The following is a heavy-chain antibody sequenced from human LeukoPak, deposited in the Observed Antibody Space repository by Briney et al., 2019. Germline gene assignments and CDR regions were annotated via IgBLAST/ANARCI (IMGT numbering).Heavy chain of an antibody. V-gene: IGHV4-61*02. Sequence: PSETLSLTCSVSGDSISSGYYHWSWIRQPAGKGLEWIGRIYTTGSTHYNPSLKSRVTISIDPSKNHFSLKPNSVTAADTAVYYCARVFVDNWFDPWGRGTLVTVSS. CDR1: GDSISSGYYH. J-gene: IGHJ5*02. CDR2: IYTTGST. CDR3: ARVFVDNWFDP.